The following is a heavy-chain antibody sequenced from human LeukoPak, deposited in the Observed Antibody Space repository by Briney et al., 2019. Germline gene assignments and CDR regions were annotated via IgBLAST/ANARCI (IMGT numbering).Heavy chain of an antibody. J-gene: IGHJ5*02. V-gene: IGHV3-48*01. Sequence: GGSLRLSCAASGFAFSSHGMNWVRQAPGKGLEWISYVSSTTSVYYADSVKGRFTISRDNAKNSLYLQMNSLRAEDTSVYYCATWTGAAADFSGPFDDWGQGTLVTVSS. CDR3: ATWTGAAADFSGPFDD. CDR2: VSSTTSV. D-gene: IGHD6-13*01. CDR1: GFAFSSHG.